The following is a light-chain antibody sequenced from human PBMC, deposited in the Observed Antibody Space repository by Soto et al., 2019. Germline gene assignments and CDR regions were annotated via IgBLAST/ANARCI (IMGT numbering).Light chain of an antibody. CDR2: TNS. Sequence: QSVLTQPPSVSGAPGQGVTISCAWTSSNIGAGYDVHWYQQVPGTAPKLLIYTNSNRPSGVPDRFSGSKSGTSASLAITGLRAADEADYYCQSYDSSLSALVFGGGTKLTVL. CDR1: SSNIGAGYD. J-gene: IGLJ3*02. V-gene: IGLV1-40*01. CDR3: QSYDSSLSALV.